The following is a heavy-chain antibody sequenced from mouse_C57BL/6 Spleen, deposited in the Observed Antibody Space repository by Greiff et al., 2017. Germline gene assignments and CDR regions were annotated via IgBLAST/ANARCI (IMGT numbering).Heavy chain of an antibody. D-gene: IGHD1-2*01. V-gene: IGHV1-72*01. J-gene: IGHJ4*01. CDR2: IDPNSGGT. CDR3: ARDEVLRPLYAMDY. CDR1: GYTFTSYW. Sequence: KQSGAELVKPGASVKLSCKASGYTFTSYWMHWVKQRPGRGLEWIGRIDPNSGGTKYNEKFKSKATLTVDKPSSTAYMQLSSLTSEDSAVYYCARDEVLRPLYAMDYWGQGTSVTVSS.